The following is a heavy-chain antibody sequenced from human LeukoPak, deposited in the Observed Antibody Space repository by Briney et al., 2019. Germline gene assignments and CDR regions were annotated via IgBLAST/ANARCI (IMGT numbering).Heavy chain of an antibody. CDR2: INAGNGNT. J-gene: IGHJ4*02. CDR3: ARDLGSSAGDY. CDR1: GYTFTSYA. Sequence: ASVKVSCKASGYTFTSYAMHWVRQASGQRLEWMGWINAGNGNTKYSQKFQGRVTITKDTSASTAYMELSSLRSEDTAVYYCARDLGSSAGDYWGQGTPVTVSS. V-gene: IGHV1-3*01.